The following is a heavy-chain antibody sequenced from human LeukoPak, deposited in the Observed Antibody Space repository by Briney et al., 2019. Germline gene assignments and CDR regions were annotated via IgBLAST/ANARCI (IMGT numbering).Heavy chain of an antibody. V-gene: IGHV1-46*03. CDR2: INPSGGST. CDR1: GHTFTSYY. J-gene: IGHJ4*02. Sequence: ASVKVSCKASGHTFTSYYMHWVRQAPGQGLEWMGIINPSGGSTSYAQKFQGRATMTRDTSTSTVYMELSSLRSEDTAVYYCARAESSITIFGVADFDYWGQGTLVTVSS. CDR3: ARAESSITIFGVADFDY. D-gene: IGHD3-3*01.